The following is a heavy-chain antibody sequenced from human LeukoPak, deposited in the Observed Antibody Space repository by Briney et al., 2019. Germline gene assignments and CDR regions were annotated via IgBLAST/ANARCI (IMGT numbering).Heavy chain of an antibody. CDR1: GYTFTNYY. Sequence: ASVKVSCKASGYTFTNYYMHWVRQAPGQGLEWMGLINPGGGNTNYAQNFQGRVTMTRDTSTSTAYMELRSLRSDDTAVYYCARDPLHCSSTSCYEFGYMDVWGKGTTVTVSS. CDR3: ARDPLHCSSTSCYEFGYMDV. V-gene: IGHV1-46*01. CDR2: INPGGGNT. D-gene: IGHD2-2*01. J-gene: IGHJ6*03.